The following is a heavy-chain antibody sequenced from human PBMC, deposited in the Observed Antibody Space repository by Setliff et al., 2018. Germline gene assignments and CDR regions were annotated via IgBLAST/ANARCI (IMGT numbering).Heavy chain of an antibody. CDR3: ASAEYLHAFDI. CDR1: GGSISSHY. V-gene: IGHV4-59*11. CDR2: IYYSGST. Sequence: SETLSLTCTVSGGSISSHYWSWIRQPPGKGLEWIGSIYYSGSTNYNPSLKSRVTISVDTSKNQFSLKLSSVTAADTAVYYCASAEYLHAFDIWGQGTMVTVSS. D-gene: IGHD2-2*02. J-gene: IGHJ3*02.